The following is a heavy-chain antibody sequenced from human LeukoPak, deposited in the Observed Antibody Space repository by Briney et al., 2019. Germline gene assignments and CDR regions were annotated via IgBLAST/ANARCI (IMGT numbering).Heavy chain of an antibody. Sequence: GGSLRLSCAASGFTFTTYWMHWVRQAPGKGLVWVSHINSDGSITSYADSVKGRFTISRDNAKNTLYLQMNSLRAEDTAVYYCARDAVDTANAVWGQGTTVTVPS. J-gene: IGHJ6*02. CDR3: ARDAVDTANAV. CDR1: GFTFTTYW. D-gene: IGHD5-18*01. V-gene: IGHV3-74*01. CDR2: INSDGSIT.